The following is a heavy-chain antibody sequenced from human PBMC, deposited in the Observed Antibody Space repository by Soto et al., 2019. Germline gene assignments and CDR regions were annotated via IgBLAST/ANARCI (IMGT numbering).Heavy chain of an antibody. Sequence: EVQLLESGGDLVQPGGSLRLSCAASGFTFSSYAMSWVRQPPGKGLEWVSTISGRGDDTYYPASVKGRFTISRDNAKNTLYVHMNSLRAEDTAVYYCARAQPTYSSSYFDYWGQGTLVTVSS. CDR3: ARAQPTYSSSYFDY. J-gene: IGHJ4*02. D-gene: IGHD3-22*01. V-gene: IGHV3-23*01. CDR1: GFTFSSYA. CDR2: ISGRGDDT.